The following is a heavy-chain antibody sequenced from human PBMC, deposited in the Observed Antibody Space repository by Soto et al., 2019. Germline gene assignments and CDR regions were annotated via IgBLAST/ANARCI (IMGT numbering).Heavy chain of an antibody. Sequence: GGSLRLSCAASGFTFSSYAMSWVRQAPGKGLEWVSAISGSGGSTYYADSVKGRFTISRDNSKNTLYLQMNSLRAEDTAVYYCAKLRYFDFGYNWFDPWGQGTLVTVSS. V-gene: IGHV3-23*01. CDR3: AKLRYFDFGYNWFDP. CDR1: GFTFSSYA. D-gene: IGHD3-9*01. CDR2: ISGSGGST. J-gene: IGHJ5*02.